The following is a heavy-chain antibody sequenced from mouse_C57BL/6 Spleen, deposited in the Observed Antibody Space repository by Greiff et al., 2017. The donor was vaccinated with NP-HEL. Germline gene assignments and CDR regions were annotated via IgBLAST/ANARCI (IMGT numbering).Heavy chain of an antibody. D-gene: IGHD1-1*01. V-gene: IGHV1-4*01. CDR1: GYTFTSYT. J-gene: IGHJ1*03. Sequence: VQLQQSGAELARPGASVKMSCKASGYTFTSYTMHWVKQRPGQGLEWIGYINPSSGYTKYTQKFKDKATLTADKSSSTAYMQLSSLTSEDSAVYYVAKGITTVVAGYFDVWGTGTTVTVSA. CDR2: INPSSGYT. CDR3: AKGITTVVAGYFDV.